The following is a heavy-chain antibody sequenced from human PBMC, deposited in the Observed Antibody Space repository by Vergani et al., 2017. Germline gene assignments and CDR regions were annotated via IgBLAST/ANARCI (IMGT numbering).Heavy chain of an antibody. D-gene: IGHD2-2*01. V-gene: IGHV4-31*03. Sequence: QVHLQESGPGLVKPSETLSLSCTVSGGSISTGGYYWTWIRQRPGKALEWIGFVYDSGNTYYNPSLEGRVSISADTSKNQFSLQLNFVTAADTAVYYCARRSYMPAPPTYYSFDFWGRGTLVTVSS. CDR1: GGSISTGGYY. CDR3: ARRSYMPAPPTYYSFDF. J-gene: IGHJ4*02. CDR2: VYDSGNT.